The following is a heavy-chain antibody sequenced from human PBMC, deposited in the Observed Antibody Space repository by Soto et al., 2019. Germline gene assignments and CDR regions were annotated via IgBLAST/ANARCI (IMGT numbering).Heavy chain of an antibody. CDR2: IDPSDSYT. Sequence: GESLKISCKGSGYSFTSYWISWVRQMPGKGLEWMGRIDPSDSYTNYSPSFQGHVTISADKSISTAYLQWSSLKASDTAMYYCARLNDYDYVWGSYRYPWGQGTLVTVSS. J-gene: IGHJ5*02. CDR1: GYSFTSYW. CDR3: ARLNDYDYVWGSYRYP. D-gene: IGHD3-16*02. V-gene: IGHV5-10-1*01.